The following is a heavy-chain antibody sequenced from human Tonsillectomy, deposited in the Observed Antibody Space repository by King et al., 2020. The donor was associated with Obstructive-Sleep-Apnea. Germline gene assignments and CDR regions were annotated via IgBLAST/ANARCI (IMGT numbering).Heavy chain of an antibody. V-gene: IGHV2-70*15. J-gene: IGHJ4*02. D-gene: IGHD6-13*01. CDR2: IDWDDDE. CDR3: ARSHSSRCGLLGY. Sequence: QVTLRESGPALVKPTQTLTLTCTFSGFSLNTGGVCLSWIRQPPGKALEWLARIDWDDDEYYSTSLGTRLTISKDTSKNQVVFTMTNMDPVDTASYYGARSHSSRCGLLGYWGQGTPVTVSS. CDR1: GFSLNTGGVC.